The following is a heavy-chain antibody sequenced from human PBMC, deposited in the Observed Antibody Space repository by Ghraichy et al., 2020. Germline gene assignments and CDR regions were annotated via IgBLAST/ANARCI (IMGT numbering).Heavy chain of an antibody. J-gene: IGHJ6*02. CDR2: IWYDGSDK. CDR3: ARPYSDFWRGSDYYHNGMDV. CDR1: GLTLSSYA. V-gene: IGHV3-33*01. D-gene: IGHD3-3*01. Sequence: GGSLRLSCAASGLTLSSYAMHWVRQAPGKGLEWVAVIWYDGSDKYYADSVKGRFTISRDNSKNTLYLQMHSLRAEDTAVYYCARPYSDFWRGSDYYHNGMDVWGQGTTVTVSS.